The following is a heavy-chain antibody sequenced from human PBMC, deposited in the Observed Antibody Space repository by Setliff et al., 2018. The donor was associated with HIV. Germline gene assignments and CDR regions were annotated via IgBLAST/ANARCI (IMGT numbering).Heavy chain of an antibody. CDR2: ISQSGST. D-gene: IGHD6-13*01. CDR1: GGSFSGYH. CDR3: ARSHRARQLDF. Sequence: SETLSLTCAVYGGSFSGYHWSWIRQLPGEGLQWIGEISQSGSTNYNPSLKSRVSISVDASKNQFSMNLTSMTVADTAMYYCARSHRARQLDFWGQGTLVTVSS. J-gene: IGHJ4*02. V-gene: IGHV4-34*01.